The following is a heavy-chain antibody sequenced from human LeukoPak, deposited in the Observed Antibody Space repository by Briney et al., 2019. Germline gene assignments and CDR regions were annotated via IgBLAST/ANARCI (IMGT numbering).Heavy chain of an antibody. CDR1: GFTFSSYG. Sequence: GRSLRLSCAASGFTFSSYGMHWVRQAPGKGLEWVAVISYDGSNKYYADSVKGRFTISRDNSKNTLYLQMNSLRAEDTAVYYCEAHYGGNSGYWGQGTLVTDSS. V-gene: IGHV3-30*03. CDR3: EAHYGGNSGY. J-gene: IGHJ4*02. CDR2: ISYDGSNK. D-gene: IGHD4-23*01.